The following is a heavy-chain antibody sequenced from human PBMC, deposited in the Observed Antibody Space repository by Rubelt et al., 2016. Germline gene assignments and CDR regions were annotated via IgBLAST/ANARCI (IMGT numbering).Heavy chain of an antibody. D-gene: IGHD2/OR15-2a*01. CDR2: ITASGGAG. Sequence: EVQLVESGGGLVQPGGSLRLSCAASGFSFNIYEMNWVRQAPGKGLEWVSYITASGGAGYYADAVKGRFTASRGNARNLLYLQMNNVTDDDTALYYCVRDEYGVGGDPWGQGTLVTVSS. CDR3: VRDEYGVGGDP. V-gene: IGHV3-48*03. J-gene: IGHJ5*02. CDR1: GFSFNIYE.